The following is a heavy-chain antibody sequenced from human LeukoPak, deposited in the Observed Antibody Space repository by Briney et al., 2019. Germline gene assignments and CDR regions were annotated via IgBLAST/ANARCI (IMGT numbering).Heavy chain of an antibody. Sequence: SETLSLTCTVSGGSISSYYWSWIRQPPGKGLEWIGYIYYSGSTNYNPSLKSRVTISVDTSKNQFSLKLSSVTAADTAVYYCARGGRTVDSECWGQGTLVTVYS. D-gene: IGHD4-23*01. CDR3: ARGGRTVDSEC. CDR2: IYYSGST. CDR1: GGSISSYY. J-gene: IGHJ4*02. V-gene: IGHV4-59*01.